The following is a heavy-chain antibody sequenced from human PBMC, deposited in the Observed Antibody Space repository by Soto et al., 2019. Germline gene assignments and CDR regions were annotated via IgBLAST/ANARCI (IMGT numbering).Heavy chain of an antibody. D-gene: IGHD2-21*02. V-gene: IGHV1-46*02. CDR2: IHPSGGGS. Sequence: ASVKVSCKSSGYPFDTYYLHWVRQAPGQGLEWMGMIHPSGGGSTYAQKFLGRVTMTMDSSTSTVFMELTSLRSADTAVYYCARGGHIAVVTDSFDSWGQGTLVTVSS. J-gene: IGHJ4*02. CDR1: GYPFDTYY. CDR3: ARGGHIAVVTDSFDS.